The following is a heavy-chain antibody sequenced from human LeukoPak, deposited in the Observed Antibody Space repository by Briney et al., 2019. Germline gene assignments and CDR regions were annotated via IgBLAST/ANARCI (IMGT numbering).Heavy chain of an antibody. CDR1: GFTFSSHW. CDR2: ISYDGSNK. Sequence: GGSLRLSCVVSGFTFSSHWMSWVRQAPGKGLEWVAVISYDGSNKYYADSVKGRFTISRDNSKNTLYLQMNSLRAEDTAVYYCAKDWDTAMVVGHFQHWGQGTLVTVSS. V-gene: IGHV3-30*18. CDR3: AKDWDTAMVVGHFQH. D-gene: IGHD5-18*01. J-gene: IGHJ1*01.